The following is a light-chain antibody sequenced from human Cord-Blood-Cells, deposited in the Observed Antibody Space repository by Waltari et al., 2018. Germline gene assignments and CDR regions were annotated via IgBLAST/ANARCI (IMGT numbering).Light chain of an antibody. CDR3: QQYYSTPLT. Sequence: DIVMTQSPDSLAASLGERATINCKSSQGVLYSSNNKNYLAWYQQKPGQPPKLLIYWSSTRESGVPDRFSGSGSGTDFTLTISSLQAEDVAVYYCQQYYSTPLTFGGGTKVEIK. V-gene: IGKV4-1*01. CDR2: WSS. CDR1: QGVLYSSNNKNY. J-gene: IGKJ4*01.